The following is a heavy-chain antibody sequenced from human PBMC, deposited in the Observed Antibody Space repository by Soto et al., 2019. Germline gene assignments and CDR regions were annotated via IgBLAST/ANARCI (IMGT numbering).Heavy chain of an antibody. Sequence: EEQLVESGGGLVQPGRSLRLSCAASGFTFDDYAMQWVRQAPGKGLVWVPSISWNSDSIGYADSVKGRFTISIDNAERSVNLLMISLWSGHTFLCYSAEGWWCCDLWGRGSLVTVPS. CDR3: AEGWWCCDL. CDR2: ISWNSDSI. J-gene: IGHJ2*01. D-gene: IGHD2-15*01. CDR1: GFTFDDYA. V-gene: IGHV3-9*01.